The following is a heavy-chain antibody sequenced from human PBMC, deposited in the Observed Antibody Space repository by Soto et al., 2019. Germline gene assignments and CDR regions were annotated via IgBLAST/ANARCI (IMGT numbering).Heavy chain of an antibody. CDR3: ARDGRFPYGMDV. Sequence: QVQLVESGGGLVQPWRSLRLSCAASGFTFSSYAMHWVRQAPGKGLEWVAVISYDGSNKYYADSVKGRFTISRDNSKNTLYLQMNSLRAEDTAVYYCARDGRFPYGMDVWGQGTTVTVSS. V-gene: IGHV3-30-3*01. J-gene: IGHJ6*02. CDR1: GFTFSSYA. CDR2: ISYDGSNK. D-gene: IGHD3-3*01.